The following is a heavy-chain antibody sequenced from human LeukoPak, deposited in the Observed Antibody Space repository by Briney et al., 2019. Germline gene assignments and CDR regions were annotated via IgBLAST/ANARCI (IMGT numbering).Heavy chain of an antibody. Sequence: SETLSLTCSVSSGSLSNYYWSWVRQSPGKGLEWIGYIYYSGTTKYNPSLKSRVTLSIDTSQSRFSLKMNSVTAADTAVYYCARPSNYDSSGYYFHWYFDLWGRGTLVTVSS. CDR2: IYYSGTT. V-gene: IGHV4-59*01. J-gene: IGHJ2*01. CDR1: SGSLSNYY. CDR3: ARPSNYDSSGYYFHWYFDL. D-gene: IGHD3-22*01.